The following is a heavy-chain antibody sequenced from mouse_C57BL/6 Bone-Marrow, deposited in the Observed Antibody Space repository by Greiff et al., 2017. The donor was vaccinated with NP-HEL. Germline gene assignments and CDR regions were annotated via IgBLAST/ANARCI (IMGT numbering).Heavy chain of an antibody. J-gene: IGHJ1*03. V-gene: IGHV5-12*01. CDR1: GFPFSDYY. CDR2: ISNGGGST. CDR3: ARHNGSRSYFDD. Sequence: VASGGGLVQPGGSLKLSCAASGFPFSDYYMYWVRQTPEKRLEWVAYISNGGGSTYYPDTVKGRFTISRDNAKNTLYLQMSRLKSEDTAMYYCARHNGSRSYFDDWGTGTTVTVSA. D-gene: IGHD1-1*01.